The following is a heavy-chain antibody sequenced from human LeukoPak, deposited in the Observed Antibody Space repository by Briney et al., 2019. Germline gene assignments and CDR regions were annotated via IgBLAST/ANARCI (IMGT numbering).Heavy chain of an antibody. J-gene: IGHJ5*02. V-gene: IGHV3-21*05. CDR3: ARVYSTIFGVVRNWFDP. CDR1: GFTFNKYP. D-gene: IGHD3-3*01. Sequence: GGSLRLSCAASGFTFNKYPMNWVRQAPGKGLEWISNIRDDSDATTYADSVKGRFTISRDNAKNSLYLQMNSLRAEDTAVYYYARVYSTIFGVVRNWFDPWGQGTLVTVSS. CDR2: IRDDSDAT.